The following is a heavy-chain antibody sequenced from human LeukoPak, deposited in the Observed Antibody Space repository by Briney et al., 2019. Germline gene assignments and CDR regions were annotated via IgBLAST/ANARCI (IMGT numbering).Heavy chain of an antibody. V-gene: IGHV4-59*01. D-gene: IGHD3-22*01. CDR2: IYYSGST. CDR3: ARVFHTYYYGSSSINWFDP. J-gene: IGHJ5*02. Sequence: SETLSLTCTVSGGSISSYYWSWIRQPPGKGLEWIGYIYYSGSTNYNPSLKSRVTISVDTSKNQFSLKLSSVTAADTAVYYCARVFHTYYYGSSSINWFDPWGQGTLVTVSS. CDR1: GGSISSYY.